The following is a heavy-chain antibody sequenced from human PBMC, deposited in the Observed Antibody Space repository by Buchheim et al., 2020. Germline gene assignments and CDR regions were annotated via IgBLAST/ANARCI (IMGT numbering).Heavy chain of an antibody. V-gene: IGHV4-39*07. Sequence: QLQLQESGPGLVKPSETLSLTCTVSGGSISSSSYYWGWIRQPPGKGLEWIGSIYYSGSTYYNPSLKSRVTISVDTSKNQFSLKLSSVTAADTAVYYCARDRRVSSGYYYPAAWGQGTL. J-gene: IGHJ4*02. D-gene: IGHD3-22*01. CDR3: ARDRRVSSGYYYPAA. CDR2: IYYSGST. CDR1: GGSISSSSYY.